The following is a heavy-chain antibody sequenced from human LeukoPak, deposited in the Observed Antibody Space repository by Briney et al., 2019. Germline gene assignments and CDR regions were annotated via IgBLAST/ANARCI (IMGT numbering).Heavy chain of an antibody. Sequence: GGSLRLSCAASGFTFSSYWMHWVRQAPGKGLVWVSYISGSGGSTYYADSVKGRFTISRDNSKNTLYLQMNSLRAEDTAVYYCAKDDHDFWSGGQLDYWGQGTLVTVSS. CDR3: AKDDHDFWSGGQLDY. J-gene: IGHJ4*02. CDR1: GFTFSSYW. CDR2: ISGSGGST. V-gene: IGHV3-23*01. D-gene: IGHD3-3*01.